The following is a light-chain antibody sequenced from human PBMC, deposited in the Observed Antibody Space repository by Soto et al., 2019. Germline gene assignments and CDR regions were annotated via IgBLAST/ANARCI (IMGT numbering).Light chain of an antibody. CDR2: RAS. J-gene: IGKJ1*01. CDR1: QRLNDN. V-gene: IGKV3-15*01. Sequence: EIVVTQYPASLSVSPGERATLSCRASQRLNDNLAWHQQKPGQAPRLLIYRASTRATGVPARFSASGSGTEFTLTISSLQSEDSAVYYCHQYSNWPPCTFGPGNKVEIK. CDR3: HQYSNWPPCT.